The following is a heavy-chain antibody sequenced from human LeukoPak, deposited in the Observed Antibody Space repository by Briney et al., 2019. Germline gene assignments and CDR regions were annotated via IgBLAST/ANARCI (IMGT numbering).Heavy chain of an antibody. CDR1: GFTFSSYS. V-gene: IGHV3-48*02. D-gene: IGHD2-21*02. CDR3: ARENIVVVTAIRDAFDI. J-gene: IGHJ3*02. CDR2: ISSGSSTI. Sequence: GGSLRLSCAASGFTFSSYSMNWVRQAPGKGLEWVSNISSGSSTIYYADSVKGRFTISRDNAKNSLCLQMNSLRDEDTAVYYCARENIVVVTAIRDAFDIWGQGTMVTVSS.